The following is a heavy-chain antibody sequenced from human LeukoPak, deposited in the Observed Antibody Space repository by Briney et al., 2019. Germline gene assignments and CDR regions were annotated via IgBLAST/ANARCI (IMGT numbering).Heavy chain of an antibody. CDR2: IYYSGST. J-gene: IGHJ6*04. D-gene: IGHD4-11*01. CDR3: ARHNLRDDYSNYEADV. V-gene: IGHV4-39*01. Sequence: PSETLSLTCTVSGGSISSYYWSWIRQPPGKGLEWIGSIYYSGSTYYNPSLKSRVTISVDTSKNQFSLKLSSVTAADTAVYYCARHNLRDDYSNYEADVWGKGTTVTVSS. CDR1: GGSISSYY.